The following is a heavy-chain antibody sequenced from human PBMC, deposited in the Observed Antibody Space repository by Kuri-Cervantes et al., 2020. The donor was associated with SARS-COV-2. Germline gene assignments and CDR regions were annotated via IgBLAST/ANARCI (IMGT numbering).Heavy chain of an antibody. Sequence: ASVKVSCKGSGYTFTSYAMHWVRQAPGQRLEWMGWINAGNGNTKYSQKFQGRVTITRDTSASTAYMELSSLRSEDTAVYYCAMLWFGELPPGYWGQGTLVTVSS. CDR1: GYTFTSYA. CDR2: INAGNGNT. V-gene: IGHV1-3*01. CDR3: AMLWFGELPPGY. D-gene: IGHD3-10*01. J-gene: IGHJ4*02.